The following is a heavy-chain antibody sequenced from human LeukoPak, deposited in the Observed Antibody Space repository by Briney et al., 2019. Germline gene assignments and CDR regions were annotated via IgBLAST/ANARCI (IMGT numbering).Heavy chain of an antibody. D-gene: IGHD6-6*01. CDR1: GFTFRNYA. CDR2: ISASGGTT. V-gene: IGHV3-23*01. CDR3: AKDHKVIPAPPKYYFDY. Sequence: PGGSLRLSCAASGFTFRNYAMSWVRQTPGKGLEWVSGISASGGTTYYADSVKGRFTFSRDNSKNTLYLQMDSLRAEDTAIYYCAKDHKVIPAPPKYYFDYWGQGTLVTVTS. J-gene: IGHJ4*02.